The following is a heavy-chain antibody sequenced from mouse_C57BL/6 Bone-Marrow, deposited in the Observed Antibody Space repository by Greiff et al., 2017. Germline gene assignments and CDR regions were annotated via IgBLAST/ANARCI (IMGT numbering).Heavy chain of an antibody. CDR1: GYTFTSYW. V-gene: IGHV1-5*01. CDR2: IYPGNSDT. D-gene: IGHD2-4*01. J-gene: IGHJ2*01. CDR3: PIYYDYDGYYFDY. Sequence: VQLKESGTVLARPGASVKMSCKTSGYTFTSYWMHWVKQRPGQGLEWIGAIYPGNSDTSYNQKFKGKAKLTAVTSASTAYMELSSLTNEDSAVYYCPIYYDYDGYYFDYWGQGTTLTVSS.